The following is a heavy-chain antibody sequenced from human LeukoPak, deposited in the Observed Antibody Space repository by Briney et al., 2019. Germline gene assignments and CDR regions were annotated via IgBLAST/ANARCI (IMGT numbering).Heavy chain of an antibody. CDR2: INPNSGGT. J-gene: IGHJ5*02. V-gene: IGHV1-2*02. D-gene: IGHD2-15*01. Sequence: GASVKVSCKASGYTFTGYYVHWVRQAPGQGLEWMGWINPNSGGTNYAQKFQGRVTMTRDTSISTAYMELSRLRSDDTAVYYCAREVGYCSGGSCSDWFDPWGQGTLVTVSS. CDR1: GYTFTGYY. CDR3: AREVGYCSGGSCSDWFDP.